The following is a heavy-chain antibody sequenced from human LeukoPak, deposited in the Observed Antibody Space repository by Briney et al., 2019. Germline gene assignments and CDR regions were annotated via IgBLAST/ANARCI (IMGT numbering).Heavy chain of an antibody. CDR3: AKISWESDAFDI. D-gene: IGHD1-26*01. Sequence: GGSLRLSCAASGFTFSSYSMNWVRQAPGKGLEWVSYISSSSTIYYADSVKGRFTISRDNAKNSLYLQMNSLRDEDTAVYYCAKISWESDAFDIWAQGTMAPVSS. CDR2: ISSSSTI. V-gene: IGHV3-48*02. CDR1: GFTFSSYS. J-gene: IGHJ3*02.